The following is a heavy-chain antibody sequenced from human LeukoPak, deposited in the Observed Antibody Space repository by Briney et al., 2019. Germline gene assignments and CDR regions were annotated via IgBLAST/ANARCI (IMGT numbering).Heavy chain of an antibody. CDR2: ISSSSSYT. J-gene: IGHJ4*02. V-gene: IGHV3-11*06. Sequence: PGGSLRLSCAASGFTFSDYYMSWIRQAPGKGLEWVSYISSSSSYTNYADSVKGRFTISRDNAKNSLYLQRNSLRAEDTAVYYCARWYCSGGSCYPRFDYWGQGTLVTVSS. D-gene: IGHD2-15*01. CDR3: ARWYCSGGSCYPRFDY. CDR1: GFTFSDYY.